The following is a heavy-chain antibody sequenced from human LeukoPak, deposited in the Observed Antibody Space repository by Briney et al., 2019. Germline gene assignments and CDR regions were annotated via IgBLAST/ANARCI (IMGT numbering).Heavy chain of an antibody. CDR2: INHSGST. Sequence: PSETLSLTCAVYGGSFSGYYWSWIRQPPGKGLEWIGEINHSGSTNYNPSLKSRVTISVDTSKNQFSLKLSSVTAADTAVYYCARGRYCNGGSCYFDYWGQGTLVTVSS. J-gene: IGHJ4*02. CDR1: GGSFSGYY. CDR3: ARGRYCNGGSCYFDY. V-gene: IGHV4-34*01. D-gene: IGHD2-15*01.